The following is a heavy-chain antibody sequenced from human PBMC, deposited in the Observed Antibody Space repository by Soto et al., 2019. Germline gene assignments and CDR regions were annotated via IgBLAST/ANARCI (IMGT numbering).Heavy chain of an antibody. V-gene: IGHV4-34*01. J-gene: IGHJ4*02. CDR2: INHSGST. Sequence: SETLSLTCAVYGGSFSGYYWSWIRQPPGKGLEWIGEINHSGSTNYNPSLKSRVTISVDTSKNQFSLKLSSVTAADTAVYYCARLATQWRTDYWGQGTLVTVSS. CDR3: ARLATQWRTDY. CDR1: GGSFSGYY. D-gene: IGHD6-19*01.